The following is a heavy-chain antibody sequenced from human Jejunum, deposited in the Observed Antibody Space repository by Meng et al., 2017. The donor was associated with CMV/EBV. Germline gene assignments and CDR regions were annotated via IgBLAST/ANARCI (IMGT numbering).Heavy chain of an antibody. Sequence: SGYTFTGYYIQWVRQAPGQGLEWMGWIKPDSGGTKYAQKFQGRVTMSSDTSISTAYMELNMLRSDDTAVYYCASYYDTSGYYSYFDFWGQGTLVTVSS. V-gene: IGHV1-2*02. J-gene: IGHJ4*02. CDR1: GYTFTGYY. CDR3: ASYYDTSGYYSYFDF. D-gene: IGHD3-22*01. CDR2: IKPDSGGT.